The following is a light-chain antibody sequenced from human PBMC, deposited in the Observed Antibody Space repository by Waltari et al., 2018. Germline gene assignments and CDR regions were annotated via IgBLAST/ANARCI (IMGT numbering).Light chain of an antibody. Sequence: TQPHSVSGSPGETVIISCTGSGGRIASNFVQWYQQRPGRAPAAVIYENNQRPSGVPDRFSGSIDWSSNSASLTISGLQSEDEADYYCQSYDHAFPVVFGGGTKLTVL. J-gene: IGLJ3*02. CDR1: GGRIASNF. CDR2: ENN. CDR3: QSYDHAFPVV. V-gene: IGLV6-57*02.